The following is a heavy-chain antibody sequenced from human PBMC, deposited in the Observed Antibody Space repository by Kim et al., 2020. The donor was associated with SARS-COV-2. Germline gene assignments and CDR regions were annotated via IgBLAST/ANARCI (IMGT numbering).Heavy chain of an antibody. CDR1: GFTFSSYA. J-gene: IGHJ6*02. V-gene: IGHV3-23*01. D-gene: IGHD2-8*02. Sequence: GGSLRLSCAASGFTFSSYAMSWVRQAPGKGLEWVSAISGSGGSTYYADSVNGRFTISRDNSKNTLYLQMNSLRAEDTAVYYCAKVRARLLGYYYYGMDVWGQGTTVTVSS. CDR3: AKVRARLLGYYYYGMDV. CDR2: ISGSGGST.